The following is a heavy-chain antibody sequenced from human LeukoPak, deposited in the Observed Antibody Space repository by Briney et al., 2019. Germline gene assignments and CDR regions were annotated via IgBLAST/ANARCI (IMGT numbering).Heavy chain of an antibody. CDR1: GFPVSANY. Sequence: GGSLRLSRAVSGFPVSANYMSWVRQAPGKGLEWVAVVYSGGSIYYADSVKGRFTMSRDISKNSLYLQMSSLRAEDTAVYYCAREVTLFGNYHFFDYWGQGTLVTVSS. CDR3: AREVTLFGNYHFFDY. J-gene: IGHJ4*02. CDR2: VYSGGSI. V-gene: IGHV3-66*01. D-gene: IGHD1-7*01.